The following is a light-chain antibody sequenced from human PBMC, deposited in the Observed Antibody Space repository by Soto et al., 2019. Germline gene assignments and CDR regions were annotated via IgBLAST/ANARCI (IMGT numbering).Light chain of an antibody. V-gene: IGLV1-44*01. Sequence: QSVLTQPPSASGTPGQRVTISCSGSSFNIGSNSVNWYQHVPGTAPKLLIHSDNQRPSGVSVRFSASKSDTSASLAISGLQSEEEAAYYCAAWDDSLNRHLFGGGTKLTVL. CDR3: AAWDDSLNRHL. CDR1: SFNIGSNS. CDR2: SDN. J-gene: IGLJ2*01.